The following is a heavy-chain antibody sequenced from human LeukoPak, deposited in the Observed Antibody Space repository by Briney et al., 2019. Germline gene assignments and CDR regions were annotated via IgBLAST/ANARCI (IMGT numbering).Heavy chain of an antibody. V-gene: IGHV3-21*01. CDR3: VRDGATRLEFDY. D-gene: IGHD4/OR15-4a*01. Sequence: SGGSLRLSCAASGFTFNNYSMNWVRQAPGKGLEWVSSISAGSTYIHYADSVKGRFTISRGNARNSLFMQMNSLRAEDTAVYYCVRDGATRLEFDYWGQGTLVTVSS. J-gene: IGHJ4*02. CDR2: ISAGSTYI. CDR1: GFTFNNYS.